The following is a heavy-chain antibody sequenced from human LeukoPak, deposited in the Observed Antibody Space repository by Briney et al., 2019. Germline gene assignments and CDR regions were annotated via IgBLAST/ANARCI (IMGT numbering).Heavy chain of an antibody. CDR3: ARLGGYCGGGHCKFDY. CDR1: GGAITSSY. CDR2: IYYIGST. J-gene: IGHJ4*02. V-gene: IGHV4-59*08. Sequence: SEALSLTCTVSGGAITSSYWSWIRQPPGNGLEWIGYIYYIGSTNYNPSLKSRVTISVDTSKNQFSLKLSSVTAADTAVYYCARLGGYCGGGHCKFDYWGQGTLVTVSS. D-gene: IGHD2-15*01.